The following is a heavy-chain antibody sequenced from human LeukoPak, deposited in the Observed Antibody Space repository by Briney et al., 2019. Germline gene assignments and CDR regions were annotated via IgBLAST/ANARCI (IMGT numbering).Heavy chain of an antibody. CDR1: GGSISSYY. CDR2: IYYSGST. D-gene: IGHD4-11*01. Sequence: SETLSLTCTVSGGSISSYYWSWIRQPPGKGLEWIGYIYYSGSTNYNPSLKSRVTISIDTSKNHFSLKLSSVTAADTTVYYCARELSTAPWRRVDYWGQGTLVTVSS. V-gene: IGHV4-59*01. CDR3: ARELSTAPWRRVDY. J-gene: IGHJ4*02.